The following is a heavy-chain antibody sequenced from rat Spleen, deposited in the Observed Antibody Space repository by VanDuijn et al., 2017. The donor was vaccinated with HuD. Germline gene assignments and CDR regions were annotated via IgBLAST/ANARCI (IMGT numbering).Heavy chain of an antibody. CDR2: ITNTGDST. Sequence: EVQLVESGGGLVQPGRSLKLSCVASGFTFDNYWMTWIRQAPGKGLEWVAYITNTGDSTYYSDSVKGRFTISRDNAETTLYLQMNSLRSEDTATYYCTTTIAVHWFAFWGQGTLVTVSS. CDR3: TTTIAVHWFAF. V-gene: IGHV5-31*01. J-gene: IGHJ3*01. CDR1: GFTFDNYW. D-gene: IGHD1-2*01.